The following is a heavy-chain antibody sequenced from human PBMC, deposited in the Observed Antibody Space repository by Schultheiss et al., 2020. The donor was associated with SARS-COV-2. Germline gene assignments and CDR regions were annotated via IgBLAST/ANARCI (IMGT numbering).Heavy chain of an antibody. V-gene: IGHV1-18*04. D-gene: IGHD6-13*01. CDR3: ASVVIAAAGTSYYYYGMDV. Sequence: ASVKVSCKASGYTFTSYYMHWVRQAPGQGLEWMGWISAYNGNTNYAQKLQGRVTMTTDTSTSTAYMELRSLRSDDTAVYYCASVVIAAAGTSYYYYGMDVWGQGTTVTVSS. J-gene: IGHJ6*02. CDR1: GYTFTSYY. CDR2: ISAYNGNT.